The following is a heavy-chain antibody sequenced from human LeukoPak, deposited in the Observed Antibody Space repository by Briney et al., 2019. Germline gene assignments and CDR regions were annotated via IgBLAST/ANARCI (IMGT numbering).Heavy chain of an antibody. D-gene: IGHD6-13*01. CDR1: GYTFTGYY. J-gene: IGHJ6*03. V-gene: IGHV1-2*02. CDR3: AARTGSSSWYAYYYYYMDV. CDR2: TNPNSGGT. Sequence: ASVKVSCKASGYTFTGYYMHWGRQSPGQGLEWMGWTNPNSGGTNYAQKFQGRVTMTRDTSISTAYMELSRLRSDDTAVYYCAARTGSSSWYAYYYYYMDVWGKGTTVTVSS.